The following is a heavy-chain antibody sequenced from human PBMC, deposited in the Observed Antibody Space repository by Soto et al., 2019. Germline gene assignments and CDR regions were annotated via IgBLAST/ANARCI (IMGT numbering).Heavy chain of an antibody. Sequence: ASVKVSCKASGYRFIGYYIHWVRQAPGQGPEWLGWINPNGGSTRFAQKFQGRVTMTSATSTSTVYMELRGLTAADTAVYYCVRGPYNYNSRYFDYLGQGTLVTVSS. V-gene: IGHV1-46*01. CDR1: GYRFIGYY. D-gene: IGHD1-1*01. CDR2: INPNGGST. J-gene: IGHJ4*02. CDR3: VRGPYNYNSRYFDY.